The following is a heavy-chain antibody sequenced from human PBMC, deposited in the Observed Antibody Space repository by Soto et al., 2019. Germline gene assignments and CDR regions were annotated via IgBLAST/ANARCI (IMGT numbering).Heavy chain of an antibody. V-gene: IGHV4-39*01. CDR3: ARHRQQLDHRDSYMDV. CDR2: IYYSGST. J-gene: IGHJ6*03. CDR1: GGSISSSSYY. D-gene: IGHD6-13*01. Sequence: SETLSLTCTVSGGSISSSSYYWGWIRQPPGKGLEWIGCIYYSGSTNYNPSLKSRVTISVDTSKNQFSLKLSSLTAADTAVYYCARHRQQLDHRDSYMDVWGKGTTVTVSS.